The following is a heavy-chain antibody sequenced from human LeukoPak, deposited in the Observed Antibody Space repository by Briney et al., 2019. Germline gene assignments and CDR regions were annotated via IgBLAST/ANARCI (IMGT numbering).Heavy chain of an antibody. CDR3: ARDPVGATRGGY. CDR2: IYHSGST. Sequence: SETLSLTCTVSGGSISSYYWSWIRQPPGKGLEWIGSIYHSGSTYYNPSLKSRVTISVDTSKNQFSLKLSSVTAADTAVYYCARDPVGATRGGYWGQGTLVTVSS. D-gene: IGHD1-26*01. V-gene: IGHV4-38-2*02. J-gene: IGHJ4*02. CDR1: GGSISSYY.